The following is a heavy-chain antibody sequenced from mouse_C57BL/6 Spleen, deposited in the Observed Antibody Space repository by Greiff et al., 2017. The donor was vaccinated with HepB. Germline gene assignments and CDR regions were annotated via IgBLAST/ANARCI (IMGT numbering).Heavy chain of an antibody. V-gene: IGHV10-3*01. D-gene: IGHD2-4*01. J-gene: IGHJ4*01. CDR1: GFTFNTYA. CDR3: VRDGSIYYDYVYYAMDY. Sequence: EVMLVESGGGLVQPKGSLKLSCAASGFTFNTYAMHWVRQAPGKGLEWVARIRSKSSNYATYYADSVKDRFTISRDDSQSMLYLQMNNLKTEDKAMYYCVRDGSIYYDYVYYAMDYWGQGTSVTVSS. CDR2: IRSKSSNYAT.